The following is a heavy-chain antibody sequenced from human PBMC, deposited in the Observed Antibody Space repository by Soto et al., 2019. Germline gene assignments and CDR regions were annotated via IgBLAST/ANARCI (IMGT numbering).Heavy chain of an antibody. CDR1: GFTVSNNY. CDR2: IYSGGYT. V-gene: IGHV3-53*01. CDR3: AAEPGGGGY. J-gene: IGHJ4*02. D-gene: IGHD1-26*01. Sequence: EVQLVESGGGLIQPGGSLRLSCAVSGFTVSNNYMSWVRQAPGKGLEGVSVIYSGGYTAYGDSVKGRFTISRDNSKNTLTLQRNGGRPNGRGVFYCAAEPGGGGYWGQGTLVTVSS.